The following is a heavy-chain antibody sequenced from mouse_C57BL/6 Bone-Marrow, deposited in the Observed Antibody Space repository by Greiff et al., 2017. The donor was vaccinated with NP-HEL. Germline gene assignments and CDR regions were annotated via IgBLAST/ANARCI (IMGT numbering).Heavy chain of an antibody. D-gene: IGHD4-1*01. CDR3: ARRDLGRHYAMDY. Sequence: QVQLQQSGAELARPGASVKLSCKASGYTFTSYGISWVKQRTGQGLEWSGEIYPRSGNTYYNEKFKGKATLTADKSSSTAYMELRSLTSEDSAVYFCARRDLGRHYAMDYWGEGTSVTVSS. J-gene: IGHJ4*01. V-gene: IGHV1-81*01. CDR2: IYPRSGNT. CDR1: GYTFTSYG.